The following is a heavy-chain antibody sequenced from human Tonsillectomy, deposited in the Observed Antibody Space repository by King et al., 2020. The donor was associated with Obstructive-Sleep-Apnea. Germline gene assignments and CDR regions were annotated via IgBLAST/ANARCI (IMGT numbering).Heavy chain of an antibody. Sequence: DVQLVESGGGLVKPGGSLRLSCAASGFTFSSYSMNWVRQAPGKGLEWVSSISSSSSYIYYADSVKGRFTISRDNAKNSLYLQMNSLRAEDTAVYYCARDQGDSSGQPDYWGQGTLVTVSS. D-gene: IGHD3-22*01. J-gene: IGHJ4*02. CDR2: ISSSSSYI. CDR3: ARDQGDSSGQPDY. CDR1: GFTFSSYS. V-gene: IGHV3-21*01.